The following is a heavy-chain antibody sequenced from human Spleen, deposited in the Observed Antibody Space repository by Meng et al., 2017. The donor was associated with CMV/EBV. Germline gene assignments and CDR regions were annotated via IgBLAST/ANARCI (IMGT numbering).Heavy chain of an antibody. CDR1: GYTFTGYY. V-gene: IGHV1-2*02. Sequence: ASVKVSCKTSGYTFTGYYIHWVRQAPGQGPEWMGWITPNSGGTHYAQKFQGRVTMTGDTSISTAYMEMSGLTSDDTAAYYCARRISGSSRGGYYYGMDVWGQGTTVTVSS. CDR3: ARRISGSSRGGYYYGMDV. D-gene: IGHD6-13*01. J-gene: IGHJ6*02. CDR2: ITPNSGGT.